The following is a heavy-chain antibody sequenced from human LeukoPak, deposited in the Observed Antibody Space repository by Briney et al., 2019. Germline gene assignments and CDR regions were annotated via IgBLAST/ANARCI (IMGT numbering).Heavy chain of an antibody. CDR2: IYTSGST. CDR3: TRGDTAMANWFDP. D-gene: IGHD5-18*01. CDR1: GGSISSGSYY. V-gene: IGHV4-61*02. J-gene: IGHJ5*02. Sequence: SETLSLTCTVSGGSISSGSYYWSWIRQPAGKGLEWIGRIYTSGSTNYNPSLKSRVTISVDTSKNQFSLKLSSVTAADTAVYYCTRGDTAMANWFDPWGQGTLVTVSS.